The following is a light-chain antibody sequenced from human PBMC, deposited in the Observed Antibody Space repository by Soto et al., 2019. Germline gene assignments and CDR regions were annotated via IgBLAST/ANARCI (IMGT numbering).Light chain of an antibody. Sequence: EIVMTQSPATLSVSPGERATLSCRASQSVSNNLAWYQQKPGQAPRLLIYGASTRATGIPARFSGSGSGTEFTLTISSLQSEDFALYYCQHYNNWPPAWTFGQGTKVDIK. CDR1: QSVSNN. CDR2: GAS. CDR3: QHYNNWPPAWT. V-gene: IGKV3-15*01. J-gene: IGKJ1*01.